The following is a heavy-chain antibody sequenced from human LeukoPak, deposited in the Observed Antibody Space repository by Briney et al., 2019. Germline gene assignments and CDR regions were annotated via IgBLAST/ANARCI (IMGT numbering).Heavy chain of an antibody. CDR3: ARAKPKNMVRGLIMRRESRYYFDY. J-gene: IGHJ4*02. Sequence: GGSLRLSCAASGFTFSSYSMNWVRQAPGKGLEWVSYISSSSSTIYYADSVKGRFTISRDNAKNSLYLQMNSLRAEDTAVYYCARAKPKNMVRGLIMRRESRYYFDYWGQGTLVTVSS. D-gene: IGHD3-10*01. CDR1: GFTFSSYS. CDR2: ISSSSSTI. V-gene: IGHV3-48*01.